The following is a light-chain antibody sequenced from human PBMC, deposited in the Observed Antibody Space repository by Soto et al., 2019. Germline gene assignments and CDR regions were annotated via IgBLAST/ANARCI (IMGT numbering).Light chain of an antibody. CDR3: QKYNSAPLT. J-gene: IGKJ4*01. CDR1: QGIAPY. V-gene: IGKV1-27*01. CDR2: ATS. Sequence: DVQMTQSPSSLSAFVGDRVTITCRASQGIAPYLAWFQQKPGKVPKLLIYATSTLQAGVPSRFSGSGSGTDFTLTTNSLQPEDVGTYYCQKYNSAPLTFGGVTKVEIK.